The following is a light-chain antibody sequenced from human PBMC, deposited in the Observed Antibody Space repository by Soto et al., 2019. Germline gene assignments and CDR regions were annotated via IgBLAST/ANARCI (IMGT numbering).Light chain of an antibody. CDR3: AAWDDSLSGPV. Sequence: QSELTQPPSASGTPGQRVTISCSGSSSNIGSNYVYWYQQLPGTAPKLLIYRNNQRPSGVPDRFSGSKSGTSASLAISGLRSEDEAEYYCAAWDDSLSGPVFGGGTQLTVL. V-gene: IGLV1-47*01. J-gene: IGLJ7*01. CDR2: RNN. CDR1: SSNIGSNY.